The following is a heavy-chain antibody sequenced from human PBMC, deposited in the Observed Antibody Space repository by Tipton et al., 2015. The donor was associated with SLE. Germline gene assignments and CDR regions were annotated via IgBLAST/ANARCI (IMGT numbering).Heavy chain of an antibody. V-gene: IGHV4-39*07. Sequence: TLSLTCTVSGGSISSRNHYWGWIRQSPGMGLEWIGNIHYGGASNYNPSLKGRVSMSVDTSKNQFSLKLSSVTAADTAIYYCTIGQGWLPDYWGQGTLVTVSS. CDR1: GGSISSRNHY. CDR3: TIGQGWLPDY. CDR2: IHYGGAS. J-gene: IGHJ4*02. D-gene: IGHD5-24*01.